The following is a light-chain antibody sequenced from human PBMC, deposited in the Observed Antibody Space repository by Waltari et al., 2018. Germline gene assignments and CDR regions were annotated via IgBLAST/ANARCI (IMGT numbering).Light chain of an antibody. CDR3: AAWDSGLSVSYV. CDR2: RTD. CDR1: DSNMGTNS. Sequence: QSVLSQPPSASATPGQRVTISCSGTDSNMGTNSVFWYPPVPGQAPRLLIYRTDQRPSGLPDRFSGSKSGTSASLAITGLRSEDEADYYCAAWDSGLSVSYVFGSGTKVTV. V-gene: IGLV1-47*01. J-gene: IGLJ1*01.